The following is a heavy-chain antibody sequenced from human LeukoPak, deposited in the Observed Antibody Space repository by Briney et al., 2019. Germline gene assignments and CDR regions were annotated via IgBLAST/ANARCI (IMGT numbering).Heavy chain of an antibody. V-gene: IGHV1-2*04. CDR2: INPNSGGT. J-gene: IGHJ4*02. D-gene: IGHD4-17*01. CDR1: GYTFTGYY. CDR3: ARTGHYGDYVLDY. Sequence: ASVKISCKASGYTFTGYYMHWVRQAPGQGLEWMGWINPNSGGTNYAQKFQGWVTMTRDTSISTAYMELSRLRSDDTAVYYCARTGHYGDYVLDYWGQGTLVTVSS.